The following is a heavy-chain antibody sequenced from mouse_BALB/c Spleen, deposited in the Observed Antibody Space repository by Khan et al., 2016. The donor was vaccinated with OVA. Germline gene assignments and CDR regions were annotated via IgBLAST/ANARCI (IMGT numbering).Heavy chain of an antibody. J-gene: IGHJ3*01. Sequence: VELVESGGGLVKPGGSLKLSCAASGFTFSTYAMSWVRQTPEKRLEWVATISSDGDYTYYPDNVTGRFTISRDNAKNTLYLQMSSLRSEDTAMYYCARSPYGNFAYWGQGTLVTGSA. CDR3: ARSPYGNFAY. CDR2: ISSDGDYT. CDR1: GFTFSTYA. V-gene: IGHV5-9-3*01. D-gene: IGHD2-1*01.